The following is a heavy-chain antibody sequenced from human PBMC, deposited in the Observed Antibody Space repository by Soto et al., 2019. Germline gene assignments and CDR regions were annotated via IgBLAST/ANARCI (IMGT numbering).Heavy chain of an antibody. V-gene: IGHV5-10-1*01. CDR3: ARPAVDKGGTNPDWFET. J-gene: IGHJ5*02. CDR1: GYSFTSYW. D-gene: IGHD1-7*01. CDR2: IDPTDSYT. Sequence: GESLKISCKVSGYSFTSYWITWLRQMPGKVLEWMGMIDPTDSYTKYSPSFQGHVTISADKSISTAFLQWSSLQASDTAMYYCARPAVDKGGTNPDWFETWGQRTRVKVSS.